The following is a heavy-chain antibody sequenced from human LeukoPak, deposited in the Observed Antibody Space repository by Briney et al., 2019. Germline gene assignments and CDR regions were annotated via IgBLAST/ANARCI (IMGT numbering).Heavy chain of an antibody. J-gene: IGHJ4*02. CDR2: IYYSGST. CDR3: ARFAYCGGHCWYYFDY. CDR1: GGSISSYY. D-gene: IGHD2-21*02. V-gene: IGHV4-59*01. Sequence: SETLSLTCTVSGGSISSYYWSWIRQPPGKGLEWIGYIYYSGSTNYNPSLKSRVTISVDTSKNQFSLKLSSVTAADTAVYYCARFAYCGGHCWYYFDYWGQGSLVTVSS.